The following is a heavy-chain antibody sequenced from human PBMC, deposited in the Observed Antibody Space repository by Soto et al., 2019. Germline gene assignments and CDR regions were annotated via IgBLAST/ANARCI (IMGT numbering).Heavy chain of an antibody. CDR2: IKDIGDDT. CDR3: VKGGASYTSCWYAN. D-gene: IGHD6-13*01. V-gene: IGHV3-23*01. J-gene: IGHJ4*02. CDR1: GFSFSNYA. Sequence: DVQLLESGGGLVQPGGSLTLSCAASGFSFSNYAMHWVRQAPGKGLEWVSTIKDIGDDTYYLASVRGRFTISRDNSKNTLYLQMTSLRAEDTALYHCVKGGASYTSCWYANWGQGILVTVSS.